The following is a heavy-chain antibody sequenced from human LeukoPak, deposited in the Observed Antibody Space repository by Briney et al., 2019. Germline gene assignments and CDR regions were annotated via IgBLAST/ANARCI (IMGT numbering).Heavy chain of an antibody. Sequence: GGSLRLSCAASGFTFSSYAMSWVRQAPGKGLEWVSAICGSGGSTYYADSVKGRFTISRDNSKNTLYLQMNSLRADDTAVYYCAKDNMGYIVGAAEYDYWGQGTLVTVSS. V-gene: IGHV3-23*01. CDR2: ICGSGGST. CDR1: GFTFSSYA. J-gene: IGHJ4*02. CDR3: AKDNMGYIVGAAEYDY. D-gene: IGHD1-26*01.